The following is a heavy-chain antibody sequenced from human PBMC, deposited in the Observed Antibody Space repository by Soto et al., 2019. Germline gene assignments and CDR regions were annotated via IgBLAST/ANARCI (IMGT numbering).Heavy chain of an antibody. Sequence: PGGSLRLSCAASGFTVSSNYMSWVRQAPGKGLEWVSVIYSGGSTYYADSVKGRFTISRDNSKNTLYLQMNSLRAEDTAVYYCARATPGIAAAFDYWGQGTLVTVSS. CDR1: GFTVSSNY. V-gene: IGHV3-53*01. J-gene: IGHJ4*02. CDR2: IYSGGST. D-gene: IGHD6-13*01. CDR3: ARATPGIAAAFDY.